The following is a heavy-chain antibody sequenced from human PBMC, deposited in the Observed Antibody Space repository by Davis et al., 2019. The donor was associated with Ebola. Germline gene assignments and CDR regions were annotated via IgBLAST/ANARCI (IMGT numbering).Heavy chain of an antibody. V-gene: IGHV1-69*06. CDR1: GGTFSSYA. J-gene: IGHJ6*02. Sequence: SVKVSCKASGGTFSSYAISWVRQAPGQGLEWMGGIITIFGTANYAQKFQGRVTINADKSTSTAYMELSSLRSEDTAVYYCASSVSVFGVVIIHHYYYYGMDVWGQGTTVTVSS. CDR2: IITIFGTA. CDR3: ASSVSVFGVVIIHHYYYYGMDV. D-gene: IGHD3-3*01.